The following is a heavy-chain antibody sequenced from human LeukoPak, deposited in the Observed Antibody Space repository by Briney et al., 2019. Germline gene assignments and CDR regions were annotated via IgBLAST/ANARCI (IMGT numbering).Heavy chain of an antibody. Sequence: GASVKVSCKASGYTFTSYYMHWVRQAPGQGLEWMGWINPNSGGTNYAQKFQGRVTMTRDTSISTAYMELSRLRSDDTAVYYCARLPMGNYYYMDVWGKGTTVTVSS. D-gene: IGHD5-24*01. J-gene: IGHJ6*03. CDR3: ARLPMGNYYYMDV. CDR2: INPNSGGT. CDR1: GYTFTSYY. V-gene: IGHV1-2*02.